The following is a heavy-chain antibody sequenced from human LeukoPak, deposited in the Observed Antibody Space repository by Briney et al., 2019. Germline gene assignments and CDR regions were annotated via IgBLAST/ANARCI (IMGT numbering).Heavy chain of an antibody. J-gene: IGHJ5*02. V-gene: IGHV3-30*04. CDR1: GYTFSSYA. CDR2: ISYDGSNK. CDR3: ARDRSGITMVRGVTNWFDP. D-gene: IGHD3-10*01. Sequence: SCKASGYTFSSYAMHWVRQAPGKGLEWVAVISYDGSNKYYADSVKGRFTISRDNSKNTLYLQMNSLRAEDTAVYYCARDRSGITMVRGVTNWFDPWGQGTLVTVSS.